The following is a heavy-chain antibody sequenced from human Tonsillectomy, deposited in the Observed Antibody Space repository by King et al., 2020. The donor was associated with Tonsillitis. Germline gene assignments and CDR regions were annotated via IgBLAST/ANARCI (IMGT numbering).Heavy chain of an antibody. Sequence: VQLVESGGGLVQPVGSLRLSCAASGFTFSAHYMDWVRQAPGKGLDWVGRIRKKANSYTTEYAASVKGRITISRDDSTNSLYLQMNSLNTDDTAVYYCVSVDFDFYYDSWGQGTQVTVSS. V-gene: IGHV3-72*01. CDR1: GFTFSAHY. J-gene: IGHJ4*02. D-gene: IGHD3/OR15-3a*01. CDR2: IRKKANSYTT. CDR3: VSVDFDFYYDS.